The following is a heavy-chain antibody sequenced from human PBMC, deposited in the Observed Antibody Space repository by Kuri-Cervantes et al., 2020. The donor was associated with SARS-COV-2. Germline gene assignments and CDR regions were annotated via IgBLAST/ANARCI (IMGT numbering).Heavy chain of an antibody. J-gene: IGHJ6*03. CDR1: YGTLTGYQ. CDR2: INHRGDT. D-gene: IGHD3-22*01. Sequence: GSLRLSCALYYGTLTGYQWSWIRQPPGKGLEWIGGINHRGDTYYNPSLEGRVTISRDTSENKFSLRLSSVTDADTAVYYCARGINGYFFFYYLDVWGKGTTVTVSS. CDR3: ARGINGYFFFYYLDV. V-gene: IGHV4-34*01.